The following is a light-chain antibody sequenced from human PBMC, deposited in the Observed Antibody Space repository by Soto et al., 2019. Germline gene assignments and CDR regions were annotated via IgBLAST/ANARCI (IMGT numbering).Light chain of an antibody. CDR1: QNIYTW. Sequence: DIQMTQSPSTLSASVGDRVTITCRASQNIYTWLAWYQQKPGKAPKLLIYEASSLESGVPSRFSGSGSGTEFTLTINFLQPDDFATYYCQQYNSYSPLTFGGGTKVDIK. CDR3: QQYNSYSPLT. V-gene: IGKV1-5*03. J-gene: IGKJ4*01. CDR2: EAS.